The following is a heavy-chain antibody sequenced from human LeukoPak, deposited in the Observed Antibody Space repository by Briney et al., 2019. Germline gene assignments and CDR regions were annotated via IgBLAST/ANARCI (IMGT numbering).Heavy chain of an antibody. D-gene: IGHD2-15*01. CDR3: ARARYCSGGNCYAEY. J-gene: IGHJ4*02. Sequence: GESLRISCKGSGYSFTNYWISWVRQMPGKGLEWMGRIDPSDSYTNYSPSFQGHVTISADKSISTAYLQWSSLKASDTAMYYCARARYCSGGNCYAEYWGQGTLVTVSS. CDR1: GYSFTNYW. CDR2: IDPSDSYT. V-gene: IGHV5-10-1*01.